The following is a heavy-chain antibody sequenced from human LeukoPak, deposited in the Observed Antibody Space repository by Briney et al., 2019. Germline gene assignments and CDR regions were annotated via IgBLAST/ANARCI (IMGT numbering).Heavy chain of an antibody. CDR2: VYTSGST. CDR1: GGSISSGSYY. D-gene: IGHD3-22*01. J-gene: IGHJ4*02. Sequence: SETLSLTCTVSGGSISSGSYYWSWIRQPAGKGLEWIGRVYTSGSTNYNPSLKSRVTISVDTSKNQFSLKLSPVTAADTAVYYCARDISRYYYDSRGWFDYWSQGTLVTVSS. CDR3: ARDISRYYYDSRGWFDY. V-gene: IGHV4-61*02.